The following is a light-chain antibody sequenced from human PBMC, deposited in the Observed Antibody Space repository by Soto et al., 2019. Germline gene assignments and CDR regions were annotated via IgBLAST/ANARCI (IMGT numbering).Light chain of an antibody. CDR1: PSINSN. CDR2: DTS. Sequence: IVRTQSPATLSVSPRERATLSCRASPSINSNLAWYQHKPGQAPRLLIYDTSYRATGIPARFSGSGSGTDFTLPISSLEPEDLAVDYCQQRGTFGPGTKVDIK. V-gene: IGKV3-11*01. J-gene: IGKJ3*01. CDR3: QQRGT.